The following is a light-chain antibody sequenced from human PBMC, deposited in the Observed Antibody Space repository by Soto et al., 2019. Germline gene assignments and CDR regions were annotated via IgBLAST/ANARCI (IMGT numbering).Light chain of an antibody. CDR3: QQYNSFPT. V-gene: IGKV1-5*03. J-gene: IGKJ1*01. Sequence: DIPMTQSPSTLSASVGDRITITCRASQSIRSWLAWFQQKPGKAPKLLIYRASTLESGVPSRFSGSGSGTEFTLTISSLQPDDFATYYCQQYNSFPTFGQGTKVEIK. CDR2: RAS. CDR1: QSIRSW.